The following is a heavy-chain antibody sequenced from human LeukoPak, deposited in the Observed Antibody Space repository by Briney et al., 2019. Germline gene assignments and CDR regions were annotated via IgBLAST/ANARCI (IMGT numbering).Heavy chain of an antibody. CDR1: KFTFSSYC. CDR2: ISGSGGST. Sequence: GGSLRLSCAASKFTFSSYCMNWVRQAPGKGLEWVSAISGSGGSTYYADSVKGRFTISRDNSKNTLYLQMNSLRAEDTAVYYCAKDRGIVVVILGYWGQGTLVTVSS. D-gene: IGHD3-22*01. CDR3: AKDRGIVVVILGY. J-gene: IGHJ4*02. V-gene: IGHV3-23*01.